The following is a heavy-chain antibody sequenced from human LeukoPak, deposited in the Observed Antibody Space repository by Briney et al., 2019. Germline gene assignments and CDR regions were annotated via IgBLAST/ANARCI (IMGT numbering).Heavy chain of an antibody. Sequence: GRSLRLSCAASGFTFDDYAMHWVRQAPGKGLEWVSGISWNSGSVGYADSVKGRFTISRDNAKNSLYLQMNSLRAEDTALYYCAKDLYPGIAAAGKYFQHWGQGTLVTVSS. J-gene: IGHJ1*01. V-gene: IGHV3-9*01. CDR3: AKDLYPGIAAAGKYFQH. D-gene: IGHD6-13*01. CDR2: ISWNSGSV. CDR1: GFTFDDYA.